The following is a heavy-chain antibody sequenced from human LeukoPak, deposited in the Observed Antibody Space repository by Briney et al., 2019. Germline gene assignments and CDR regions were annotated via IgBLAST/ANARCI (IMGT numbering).Heavy chain of an antibody. CDR3: ARDGTGVATSGFDY. J-gene: IGHJ4*02. Sequence: KTSETLSLTCTVSGGSISSSSYYWGWIRQPPGKGLEWIGSIYYSGSTYYNPSLKSRVTISVDTSKNQFSLKLSSVTAADTAVYYCARDGTGVATSGFDYWGQGTLVTVSS. V-gene: IGHV4-39*07. CDR2: IYYSGST. D-gene: IGHD5-12*01. CDR1: GGSISSSSYY.